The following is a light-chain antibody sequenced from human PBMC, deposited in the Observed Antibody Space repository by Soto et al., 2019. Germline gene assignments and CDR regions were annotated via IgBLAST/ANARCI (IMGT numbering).Light chain of an antibody. V-gene: IGKV3D-15*01. J-gene: IGKJ1*01. CDR2: GAS. Sequence: EIVMTQSPATLSVSPGERATLSCRASQSVSSNLAWYQQKPGQAPRLLIYGASNRATGIPARFSGSGSGTDFTLTISSLQPEDFAVYYCQQYNNWPTTFGQGTKVDIK. CDR1: QSVSSN. CDR3: QQYNNWPTT.